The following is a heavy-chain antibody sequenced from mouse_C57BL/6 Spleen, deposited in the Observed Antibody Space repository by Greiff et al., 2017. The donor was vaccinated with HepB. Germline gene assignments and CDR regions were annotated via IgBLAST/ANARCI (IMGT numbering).Heavy chain of an antibody. CDR3: TRTVTTVVHYYAMDY. J-gene: IGHJ4*01. V-gene: IGHV1-15*01. CDR2: IDPETGGT. CDR1: GYTFTDYE. D-gene: IGHD1-1*01. Sequence: QVQLQQSGAELVRPGASVTLSCKASGYTFTDYEMHWVKQTPVHGLEWIGAIDPETGGTAYNQKFKGKAILTADKSSSTAYMELRSLTSEDSAVYYCTRTVTTVVHYYAMDYWGQGTSVTVSS.